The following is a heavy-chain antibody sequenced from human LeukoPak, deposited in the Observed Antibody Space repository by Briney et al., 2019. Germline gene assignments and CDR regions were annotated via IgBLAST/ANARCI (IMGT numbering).Heavy chain of an antibody. CDR2: IIPIFGTA. V-gene: IGHV1-69*05. CDR3: ARDSRRGHELDY. CDR1: GGTFSSYA. Sequence: SVKVSCKASGGTFSSYAISWVRQAPGQGLEWIGRIIPIFGTANYAQKFQGRVTITTDESTSTAFMELSSLRSEDTAVYYCARDSRRGHELDYWGQGTLVTVSS. J-gene: IGHJ4*02.